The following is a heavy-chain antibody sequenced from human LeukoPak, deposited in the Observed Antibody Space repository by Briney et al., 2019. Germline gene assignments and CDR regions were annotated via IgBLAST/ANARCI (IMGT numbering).Heavy chain of an antibody. Sequence: SETLSLTCAVSGGSISSSNWWSWVRQPPGKGLEWIGEIYHSGSTNYNPSLKSRVTISVDKSKNQFSLKLSSVTAADTAVYYCASRYCSSTSCYTGHGHYYYGMDVWGQGTTVTVSS. CDR1: GGSISSSNW. CDR2: IYHSGST. D-gene: IGHD2-2*02. J-gene: IGHJ6*02. CDR3: ASRYCSSTSCYTGHGHYYYGMDV. V-gene: IGHV4-4*02.